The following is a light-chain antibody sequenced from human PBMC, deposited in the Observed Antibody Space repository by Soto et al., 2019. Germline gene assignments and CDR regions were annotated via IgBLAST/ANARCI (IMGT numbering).Light chain of an antibody. CDR2: GNN. V-gene: IGLV1-40*01. CDR1: TSNIGAGFD. CDR3: SSSTHSNTLV. J-gene: IGLJ3*02. Sequence: QSVLTQPPSVSGALGQRVTISCTGSTSNIGAGFDVHWYQQFPGTAPKLLIFGNNNRPSGVPDRFSGSKSGTSASLAITGLRPEDEGDYYCSSSTHSNTLVFGGGTKLTVL.